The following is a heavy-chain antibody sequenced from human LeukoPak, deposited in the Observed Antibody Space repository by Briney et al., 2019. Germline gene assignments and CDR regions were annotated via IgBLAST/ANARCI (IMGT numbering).Heavy chain of an antibody. J-gene: IGHJ4*02. D-gene: IGHD6-19*01. CDR2: ISSSSSYT. CDR1: GFTFNDYY. CDR3: ARAKLVAGTYFDY. Sequence: GVSLRLSCAASGFTFNDYYMSWIRQAPGKGLEWVSYISSSSSYTNYADSVKGRFTISRDNAKNSLYLQMNSLRAEDTAVYYCARAKLVAGTYFDYWGQGTLVTVSS. V-gene: IGHV3-11*05.